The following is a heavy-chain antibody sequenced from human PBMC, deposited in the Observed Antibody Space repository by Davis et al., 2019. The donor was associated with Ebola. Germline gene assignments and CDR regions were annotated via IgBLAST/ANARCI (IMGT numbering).Heavy chain of an antibody. CDR2: TYYSSKWYN. D-gene: IGHD5-12*01. Sequence: HSQTLSLTCAISGDSVSSAGWNWIRQSPSRGLEWLGRTYYSSKWYNDYAVSVKSRISINLDTSKNQFSLQLNSVTPEDTAVYYCARGWLRSGLDSWGQGTLVTVSS. CDR3: ARGWLRSGLDS. CDR1: GDSVSSAG. V-gene: IGHV6-1*01. J-gene: IGHJ4*02.